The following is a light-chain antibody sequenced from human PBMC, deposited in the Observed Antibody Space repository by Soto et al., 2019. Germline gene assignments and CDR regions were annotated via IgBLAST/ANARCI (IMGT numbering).Light chain of an antibody. CDR1: QGIRND. Sequence: DIQMTQSPSSLSASVGDRVTIRCRASQGIRNDLSWYQQKPGEAPKRLVYVASSLDGGVPARFSGSGSGTEFTLTISSLQPEDFATYYCLHHHNFPLTFGQGTRLEI. J-gene: IGKJ5*01. V-gene: IGKV1-17*01. CDR2: VAS. CDR3: LHHHNFPLT.